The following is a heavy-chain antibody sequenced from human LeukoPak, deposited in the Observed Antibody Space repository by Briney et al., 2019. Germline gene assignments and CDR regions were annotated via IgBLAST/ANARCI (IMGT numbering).Heavy chain of an antibody. V-gene: IGHV4-34*01. D-gene: IGHD3-10*01. J-gene: IGHJ5*02. CDR3: ARRPGWFDP. Sequence: PPETLSLTCAVYGGSFSGYYWSWIRQPPGKGLEWIGEINHSGSTNYNPSLKSRVTISVDTSKNQFSLKLSSVTAADTAVYYCARRPGWFDPWGQGTLVTVSS. CDR2: INHSGST. CDR1: GGSFSGYY.